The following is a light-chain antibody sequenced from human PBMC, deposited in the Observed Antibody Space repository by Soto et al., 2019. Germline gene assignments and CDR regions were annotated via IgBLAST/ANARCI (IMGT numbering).Light chain of an antibody. CDR2: EVS. V-gene: IGKV2-30*02. J-gene: IGKJ1*01. CDR3: MQGTHWPWT. CDR1: QSLIHSDGNTY. Sequence: DVVMTQSPLSLPVTLGQPASISCRSSQSLIHSDGNTYLNWFQQRPGQSPRRLIYEVSDRDSGVPDRFSGIGSGTDFTLKISRVEAEDVGVYYCMQGTHWPWTFGQGTEVEIK.